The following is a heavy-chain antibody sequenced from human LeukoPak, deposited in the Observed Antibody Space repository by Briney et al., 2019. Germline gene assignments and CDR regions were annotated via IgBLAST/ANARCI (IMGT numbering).Heavy chain of an antibody. J-gene: IGHJ4*02. V-gene: IGHV4-39*07. Sequence: SETLSLTCTVSGGSISNSSYYWGWIRQPPGKGLEWIGSIYYSGSTYYNSSLKSRVTISVDTSKNQFSLNLSSVTAADTAVYYCARVRGYDILTGYYSPTVYWGQGTLVTVSS. D-gene: IGHD3-9*01. CDR1: GGSISNSSYY. CDR2: IYYSGST. CDR3: ARVRGYDILTGYYSPTVY.